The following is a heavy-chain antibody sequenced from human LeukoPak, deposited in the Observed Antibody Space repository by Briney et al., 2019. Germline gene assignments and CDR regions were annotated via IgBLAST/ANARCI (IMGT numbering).Heavy chain of an antibody. CDR3: AKESGSGSYYTYYYYYGMDV. V-gene: IGHV3-23*01. CDR1: GFTFSSYA. CDR2: ISASGGST. Sequence: PGGSLKLSCAASGFTFSSYAMSWVRQAPGKRLELVSAISASGGSTYYADAVKGRFTITRDNSKNTLYMQMNSLRAEDTAVYYCAKESGSGSYYTYYYYYGMDVWGKGTTVTVSS. D-gene: IGHD3-10*01. J-gene: IGHJ6*04.